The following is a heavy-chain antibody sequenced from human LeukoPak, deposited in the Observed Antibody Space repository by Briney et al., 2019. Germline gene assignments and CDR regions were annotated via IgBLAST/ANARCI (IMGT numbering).Heavy chain of an antibody. D-gene: IGHD6-13*01. V-gene: IGHV4-38-2*02. CDR2: IYHSGST. CDR3: ARVTGYRIEDYFDY. J-gene: IGHJ4*02. Sequence: SETVSLTCTVSGYSISSGFYWGWIRQPPGKGLEWIGSIYHSGSTYYNPSLKSRVTISVDTSKNQFSLKLSSVTAADTAVYYCARVTGYRIEDYFDYWGQGTLVTVSS. CDR1: GYSISSGFY.